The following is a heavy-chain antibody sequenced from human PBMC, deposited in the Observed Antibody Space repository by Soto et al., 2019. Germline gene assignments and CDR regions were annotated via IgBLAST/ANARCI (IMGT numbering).Heavy chain of an antibody. Sequence: GGSLRLSCAASGFTFSSYWMHWVRQAPGKGLVWVSRINSDGSSTSYADSVKGRFTISRDNAKNTLYLQMNSLRAEDTAVYYCARALSPSSIAARRAFDIWGQGTMVTVSS. CDR1: GFTFSSYW. D-gene: IGHD6-6*01. CDR2: INSDGSST. CDR3: ARALSPSSIAARRAFDI. V-gene: IGHV3-74*01. J-gene: IGHJ3*02.